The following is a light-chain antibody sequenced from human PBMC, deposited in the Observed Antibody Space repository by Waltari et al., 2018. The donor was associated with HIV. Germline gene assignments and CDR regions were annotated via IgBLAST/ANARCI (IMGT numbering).Light chain of an antibody. CDR2: GVI. CDR3: SSHAGSKVV. J-gene: IGLJ2*01. CDR1: SSDVGGYNY. Sequence: QSALTQPPSPSGSPGQSVTLSCTGTSSDVGGYNYVSWHRQHPGKAPKLIIYGVIKGPSGVPDRFSGPKAGHTASRTVSGLQPEDEADYYCSSHAGSKVVFGGGTRLTVL. V-gene: IGLV2-8*01.